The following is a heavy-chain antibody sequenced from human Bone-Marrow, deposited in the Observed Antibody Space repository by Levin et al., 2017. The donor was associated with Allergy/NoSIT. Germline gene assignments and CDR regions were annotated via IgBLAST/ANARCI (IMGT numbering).Heavy chain of an antibody. D-gene: IGHD3-22*01. Sequence: LSLTCVASGFTFSNAWMSWVRQAPGKGLEWVGRIKSNTDGGTTDYAAPVKGRFTISRDDSKHTLYMKMNSLKVEDTAVYYCTTDLYYDSSGYYPTFDYWGQGTLVTVSS. CDR1: GFTFSNAW. J-gene: IGHJ4*02. V-gene: IGHV3-15*01. CDR3: TTDLYYDSSGYYPTFDY. CDR2: IKSNTDGGTT.